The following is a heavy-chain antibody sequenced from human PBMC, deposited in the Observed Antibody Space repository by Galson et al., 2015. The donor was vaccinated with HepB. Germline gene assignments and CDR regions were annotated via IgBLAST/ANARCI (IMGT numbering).Heavy chain of an antibody. CDR1: GFTFSDYY. V-gene: IGHV3-11*06. J-gene: IGHJ5*02. CDR2: ISSSSSYT. Sequence: SLRLSCAASGFTFSDYYMSWIRQAPGKGLEWVSYISSSSSYTNYADSVKGRFTISRDNAKNSLYLQMNSLRAEDTAVYYCARDWGQFGGYCSSTSCARPYNWFDPWGQGTLVTVSS. CDR3: ARDWGQFGGYCSSTSCARPYNWFDP. D-gene: IGHD2-2*01.